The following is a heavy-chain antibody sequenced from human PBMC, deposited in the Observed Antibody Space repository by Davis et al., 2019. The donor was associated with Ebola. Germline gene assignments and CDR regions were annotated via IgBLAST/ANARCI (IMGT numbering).Heavy chain of an antibody. D-gene: IGHD3-10*01. J-gene: IGHJ5*02. Sequence: SVTVSCKASGGTFRSYAISWVRQAPGQGLEWMGGIIPIFGTANYAQTFQGRVTITADESTSTAYMELSSLRSEDTAVYYCARDLGEIVLRGWFDPWGQGTLVTVSS. CDR2: IIPIFGTA. V-gene: IGHV1-69*13. CDR1: GGTFRSYA. CDR3: ARDLGEIVLRGWFDP.